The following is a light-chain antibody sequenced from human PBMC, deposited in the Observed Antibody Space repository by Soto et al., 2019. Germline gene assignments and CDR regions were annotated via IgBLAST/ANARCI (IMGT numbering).Light chain of an antibody. CDR3: QQRGDWPPIT. V-gene: IGKV3-11*01. J-gene: IGKJ5*01. CDR1: QSVSTF. CDR2: NAS. Sequence: EIVLTQSPATLSLSPGERAILSCRASQSVSTFLAWFQQKPGQPPRLLIYNASNRTTGIPARFSGSGSGTDFTLTISSLEPEDFAVYYCQQRGDWPPITFGQGTRVEIK.